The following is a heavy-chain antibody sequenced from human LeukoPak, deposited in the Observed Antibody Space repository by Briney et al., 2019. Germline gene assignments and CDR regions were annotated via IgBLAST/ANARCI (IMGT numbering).Heavy chain of an antibody. V-gene: IGHV4-59*08. CDR1: GGSISSYY. Sequence: SETLSLTCIVSGGSISSYYWSWVRQPPGKWLEWVGYIYYTGSTNYNPALKSRVTISVDTSKNQHSLKMRSVTAADTAVYYSARQDSGTYLNPLDMWGQGTVVTVSS. D-gene: IGHD1-26*01. J-gene: IGHJ3*02. CDR2: IYYTGST. CDR3: ARQDSGTYLNPLDM.